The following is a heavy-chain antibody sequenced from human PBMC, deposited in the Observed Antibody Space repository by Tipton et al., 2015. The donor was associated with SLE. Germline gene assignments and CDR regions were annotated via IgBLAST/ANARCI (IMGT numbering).Heavy chain of an antibody. V-gene: IGHV4-30-4*01. J-gene: IGHJ4*02. D-gene: IGHD6-13*01. CDR1: GGSINSGDYY. Sequence: TLSLTCTVSGGSINSGDYYCSWIRQPPGKGLEWIGYIYYSGSTHYNPSLKSRVTISVDTSKNHFSLKLSSVTAADTAMYYCARLIAAAGLVDYWGQGTLVTVSS. CDR2: IYYSGST. CDR3: ARLIAAAGLVDY.